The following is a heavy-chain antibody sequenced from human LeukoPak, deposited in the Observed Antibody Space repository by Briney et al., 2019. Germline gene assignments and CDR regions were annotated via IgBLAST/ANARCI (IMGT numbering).Heavy chain of an antibody. Sequence: PGGSLRLSCAASGFAFRNYAMSWVRQAPGKGLEWVSGISGSGGSTYYADSVKGRFTISRDNSKNTLYLQMNSLRAEDTALYYCAKGRGYSSEGSDYWGQGTLVTVSS. J-gene: IGHJ4*02. CDR1: GFAFRNYA. D-gene: IGHD6-25*01. V-gene: IGHV3-23*01. CDR2: ISGSGGST. CDR3: AKGRGYSSEGSDY.